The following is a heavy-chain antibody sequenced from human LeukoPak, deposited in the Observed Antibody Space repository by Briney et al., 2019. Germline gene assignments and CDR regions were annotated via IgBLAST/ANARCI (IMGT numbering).Heavy chain of an antibody. Sequence: GASVKVSCKASGGTFSNHAVSWVRQAPGQGLEWMGWMNPNSGNTGYAQKFQGRVTITRNTSISTAYMELSSLRSEDTAVYYCARGNGDYVSSTPNCPGWHNWFDPWGQGTLVTVSS. CDR3: ARGNGDYVSSTPNCPGWHNWFDP. D-gene: IGHD4-17*01. V-gene: IGHV1-8*03. J-gene: IGHJ5*02. CDR2: MNPNSGNT. CDR1: GGTFSNHA.